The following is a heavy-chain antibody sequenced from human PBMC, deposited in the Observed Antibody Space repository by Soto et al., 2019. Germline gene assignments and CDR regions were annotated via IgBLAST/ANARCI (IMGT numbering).Heavy chain of an antibody. J-gene: IGHJ5*02. CDR1: GYTFTFYG. V-gene: IGHV1-18*04. CDR2: ISGYNGTT. CDR3: ARDSPRLGIGWNWFDL. Sequence: ASVKVSCKASGYTFTFYGISWVRQAPGRGLEWMGWISGYNGTTKYAQKLRGRISMTTDTSTSTAYMELRSLRYDDTAVYYCARDSPRLGIGWNWFDLWGQGTLVTVSS. D-gene: IGHD3-16*01.